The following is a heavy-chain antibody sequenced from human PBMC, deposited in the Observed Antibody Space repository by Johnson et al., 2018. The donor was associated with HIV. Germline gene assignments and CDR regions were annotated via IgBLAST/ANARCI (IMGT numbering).Heavy chain of an antibody. V-gene: IGHV3-23*04. D-gene: IGHD1-14*01. Sequence: VQLVESGGSLLQPGGSLRLSCAASGFTFSTNAMSWVRQAPGKGLEWVSGINWNGGSRGYADSVKGRFTISRDNYKDTLYLQMHSLRTEDTAVYYSASLPGGMNNALDIWGQGTVVTVSP. CDR3: ASLPGGMNNALDI. J-gene: IGHJ3*02. CDR2: INWNGGSR. CDR1: GFTFSTNA.